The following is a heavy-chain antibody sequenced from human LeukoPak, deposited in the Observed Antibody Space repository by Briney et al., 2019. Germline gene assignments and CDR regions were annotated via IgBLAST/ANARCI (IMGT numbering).Heavy chain of an antibody. D-gene: IGHD5-12*01. CDR2: ISGSSGNT. V-gene: IGHV3-23*01. CDR3: AKDVDILPLWYFDY. Sequence: GGTLTLSCAASGFTISTYAMSRDRQAQGKELEWVSAISGSSGNTYHADQVKGPITIYKATTKNTLSLQMNSLRAEDTAVYYCAKDVDILPLWYFDYWGQGILVTVSS. CDR1: GFTISTYA. J-gene: IGHJ4*02.